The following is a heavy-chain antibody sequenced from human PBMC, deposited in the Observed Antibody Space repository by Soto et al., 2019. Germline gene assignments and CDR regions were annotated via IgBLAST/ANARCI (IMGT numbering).Heavy chain of an antibody. CDR1: GFTFSSYT. CDR3: AKGWGDY. Sequence: EVQRLDSGGGLVQPGGSLRLSCAASGFTFSSYTMSWVRQGPGKGLEWVSGISSSGGSTVYADSVKGRFTISRDNFKNTLYLQMNSLRAEDTAVYYCAKGWGDYWGQGTPVTVSS. D-gene: IGHD7-27*01. J-gene: IGHJ4*02. CDR2: ISSSGGST. V-gene: IGHV3-23*01.